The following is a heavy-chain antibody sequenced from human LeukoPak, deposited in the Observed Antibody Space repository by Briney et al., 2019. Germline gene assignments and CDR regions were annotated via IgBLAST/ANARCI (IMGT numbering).Heavy chain of an antibody. Sequence: QTGGSLRLSCAASGFTFSTYGMHWARQVPGKGLEWVAVISNDGSKEYYADSVKGRFSISRDNSKNMLYLQMNSLRTEDTAVYYCAKGGNSAPLDYWGQGTLVTVSS. CDR1: GFTFSTYG. D-gene: IGHD1-7*01. CDR3: AKGGNSAPLDY. V-gene: IGHV3-30*18. J-gene: IGHJ4*02. CDR2: ISNDGSKE.